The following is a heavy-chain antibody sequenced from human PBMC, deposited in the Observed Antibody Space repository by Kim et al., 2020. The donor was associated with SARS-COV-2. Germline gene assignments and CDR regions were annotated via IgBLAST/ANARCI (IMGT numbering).Heavy chain of an antibody. CDR3: ARDREDSSSWYYFDY. J-gene: IGHJ4*02. CDR1: GGSISSGSYY. Sequence: SETLSLTCTVSGGSISSGSYYWSWIRQPAGKGLEWIGRIYTSGSTNYNPSLKSRVTISVDTSKNQFSLKLSSVTAADTAVYYCARDREDSSSWYYFDYLGQGTLVTVSS. CDR2: IYTSGST. V-gene: IGHV4-61*02. D-gene: IGHD6-13*01.